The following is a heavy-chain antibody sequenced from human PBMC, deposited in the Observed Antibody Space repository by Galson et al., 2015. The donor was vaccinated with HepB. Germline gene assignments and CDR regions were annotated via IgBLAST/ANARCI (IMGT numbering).Heavy chain of an antibody. V-gene: IGHV3-7*03. CDR3: ARGRGTMVRGVISHFDY. Sequence: SLRLSCAASGFTFSSYWMSWVRQAPGKGLEWVANIKQDGSEKYYVDSVKGRFTISRDNANNSLYLQMNSLRAEDTAVYYCARGRGTMVRGVISHFDYWGQGTLVTVSS. CDR1: GFTFSSYW. CDR2: IKQDGSEK. D-gene: IGHD3-10*01. J-gene: IGHJ4*02.